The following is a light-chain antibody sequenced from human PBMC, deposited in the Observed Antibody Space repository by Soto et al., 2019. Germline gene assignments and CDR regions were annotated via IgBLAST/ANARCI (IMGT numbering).Light chain of an antibody. CDR3: QQLSNWPQT. J-gene: IGKJ3*01. CDR2: DAS. CDR1: QRVSSY. Sequence: EIVWTQSPATLSLSPGERATLSCRASQRVSSYLAWYQQKPGQAPRLLISDASNRATGIPARFSGSGSGTDFTLTISSREPADFAVYYGQQLSNWPQTFGPGTKVDI. V-gene: IGKV3-11*01.